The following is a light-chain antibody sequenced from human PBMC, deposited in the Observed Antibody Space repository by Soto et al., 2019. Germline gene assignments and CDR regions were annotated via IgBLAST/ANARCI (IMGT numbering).Light chain of an antibody. CDR3: TSYTRRSAPNSV. Sequence: QSALTQPASVSGSPGQSITISCTGTSSDVGGYNSVSWYQQHPGKAPKLMIYDVTNRPSGISNRFSGSKSGNTASLTISGLQAEDEADYYCTSYTRRSAPNSVFGTGTKLTVL. J-gene: IGLJ1*01. V-gene: IGLV2-14*03. CDR1: SSDVGGYNS. CDR2: DVT.